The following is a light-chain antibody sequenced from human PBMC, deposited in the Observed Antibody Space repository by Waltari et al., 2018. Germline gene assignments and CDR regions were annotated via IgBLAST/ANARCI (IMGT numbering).Light chain of an antibody. CDR1: SSDVGGYNY. CDR2: DVS. Sequence: QSALTQPASVSGSPGQSITISCTGTSSDVGGYNYVSWYQQHPGKAPTLMIYDVSNRPSGVSTRFAGSKSGNTASLTISGLQAEDEADYYCSSYTSSSFYVFGTGTKVTVL. CDR3: SSYTSSSFYV. V-gene: IGLV2-14*01. J-gene: IGLJ1*01.